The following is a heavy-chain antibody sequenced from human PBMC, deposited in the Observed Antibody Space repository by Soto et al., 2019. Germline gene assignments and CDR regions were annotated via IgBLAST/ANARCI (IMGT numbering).Heavy chain of an antibody. Sequence: QVQLVESGGGVVQPGRSLRLSCAASGFTFSSYGMHWVRQAPGKGLEWVAVISYDGSNKYYADSVKGRFTISRDNSKKPWFMHLNGLAAEDMSVYCCVIERGYYYGSCSFLALNWFDRWGQGTLFTVSS. CDR1: GFTFSSYG. J-gene: IGHJ5*02. CDR3: VIERGYYYGSCSFLALNWFDR. CDR2: ISYDGSNK. D-gene: IGHD3-10*01. V-gene: IGHV3-30*03.